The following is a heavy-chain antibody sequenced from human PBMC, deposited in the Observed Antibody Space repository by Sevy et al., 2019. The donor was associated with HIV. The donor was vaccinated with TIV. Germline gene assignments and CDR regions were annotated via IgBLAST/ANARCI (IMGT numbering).Heavy chain of an antibody. CDR1: GFTFSSYT. J-gene: IGHJ4*02. CDR3: ARRFNIVGATHFDY. Sequence: GGSLRLSCAASGFTFSSYTMNWVRQAPGKGLEWVSYISSISSTIYYADSVKGRFTISRDNAKNSLYLQMNSLRDEDTAVYFWARRFNIVGATHFDYWGQGTLVTVSS. D-gene: IGHD1-26*01. V-gene: IGHV3-48*02. CDR2: ISSISSTI.